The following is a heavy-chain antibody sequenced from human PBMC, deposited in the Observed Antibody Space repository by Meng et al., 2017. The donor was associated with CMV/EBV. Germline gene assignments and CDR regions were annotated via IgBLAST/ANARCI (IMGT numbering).Heavy chain of an antibody. J-gene: IGHJ5*02. V-gene: IGHV1-18*01. CDR2: ISAYNGNT. CDR3: ARDLIAVRPGWFDP. D-gene: IGHD6-6*01. CDR1: GYTFTTDS. Sequence: KASGYTFTTDSISWVRQAPGQGLEWMGWISAYNGNTNYAQRIQSGITMTTDTSRSTAYMELRSLRYDDTAVYYCARDLIAVRPGWFDPWGQGTLVTVSS.